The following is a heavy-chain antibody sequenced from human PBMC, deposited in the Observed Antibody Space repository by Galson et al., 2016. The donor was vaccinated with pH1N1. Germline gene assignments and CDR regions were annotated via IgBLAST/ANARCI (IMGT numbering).Heavy chain of an antibody. V-gene: IGHV3-74*01. CDR3: ARESRSGDYKFDAFDI. Sequence: SLRLSCAASGFTFSNYWIHWVRQAPGKGLVWVSRIGRDGRSTNYAESVKGRFTISRDNTKNALYLQMNSLRAEDTAVYYCARESRSGDYKFDAFDIWGQGTMVTVS. CDR1: GFTFSNYW. J-gene: IGHJ3*02. D-gene: IGHD4-17*01. CDR2: IGRDGRST.